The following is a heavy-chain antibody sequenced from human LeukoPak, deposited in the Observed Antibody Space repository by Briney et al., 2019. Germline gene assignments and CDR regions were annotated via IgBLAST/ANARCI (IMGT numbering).Heavy chain of an antibody. CDR2: LYSGGAT. CDR1: GFTLSTNY. J-gene: IGHJ4*02. Sequence: GCSLRLSCAASGFTLSTNYMSWVRQAPGKGLQWVSVLYSGGATYYAGSVKGRFTISRDNSKNTVFLQMKNLTAEDTAVYFCATMELWGECWGQGTLVIVSS. V-gene: IGHV3-66*01. D-gene: IGHD3-16*01. CDR3: ATMELWGEC.